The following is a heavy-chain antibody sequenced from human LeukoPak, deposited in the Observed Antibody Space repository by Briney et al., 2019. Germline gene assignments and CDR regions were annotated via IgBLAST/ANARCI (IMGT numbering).Heavy chain of an antibody. CDR2: ISYDGSNK. CDR1: GGTFSSYA. D-gene: IGHD3-22*01. CDR3: ARESYYDSSSDY. V-gene: IGHV3-30-3*01. Sequence: SCKASGGTFSSYAMHWVRQAPGKGLEWVAVISYDGSNKYYADSVKGRFTISRDNSKNTLYLQMNSLRAEDTAVYYCARESYYDSSSDYWGQGTLVTVSS. J-gene: IGHJ4*02.